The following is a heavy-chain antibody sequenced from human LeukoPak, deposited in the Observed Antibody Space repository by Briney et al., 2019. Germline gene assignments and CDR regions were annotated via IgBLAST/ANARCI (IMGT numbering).Heavy chain of an antibody. CDR2: ISHDGSNK. D-gene: IGHD3-22*01. CDR3: VKALYYYDSSGYYPPSLNYYGMDV. J-gene: IGHJ6*02. CDR1: GFSFSIYA. V-gene: IGHV3-30-3*01. Sequence: KPGGSLRLSCAASGFSFSIYAMHWVRQAPGKGLEWVAVISHDGSNKYYADSVKGRFTISRDNSKNTLYLQMNSLRVEDTAVYYCVKALYYYDSSGYYPPSLNYYGMDVWGQGTTVTVSS.